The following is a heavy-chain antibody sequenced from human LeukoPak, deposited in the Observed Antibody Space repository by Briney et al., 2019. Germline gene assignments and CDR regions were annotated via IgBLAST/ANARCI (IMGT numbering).Heavy chain of an antibody. CDR3: TTGERAYYYDSSGFGY. CDR1: GFTFSNAW. Sequence: GGSLRLSCAASGFTFSNAWMSWVRQAPGKGLEWVGRIKSKTDGGTTDYAAPVKGRFTISRDDSKNTLYLQMNSLKTEDTAVYYCTTGERAYYYDSSGFGYWGQGTLVTVSS. J-gene: IGHJ4*02. D-gene: IGHD3-22*01. CDR2: IKSKTDGGTT. V-gene: IGHV3-15*01.